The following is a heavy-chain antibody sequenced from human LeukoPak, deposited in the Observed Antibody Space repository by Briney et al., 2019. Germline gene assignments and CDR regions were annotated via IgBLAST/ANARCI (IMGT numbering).Heavy chain of an antibody. J-gene: IGHJ3*02. V-gene: IGHV5-51*01. D-gene: IGHD3-10*01. CDR3: ARHRGPVWFGELFDAFDI. Sequence: GESLKISCKGSGYSFTSYWIGWVRQMPGNGLEWMGIIYPGDSDTRYSPSFQGQVTISTDKSISTAYLQWSSLKASDTAMYYCARHRGPVWFGELFDAFDIWGQGTMVTVSS. CDR2: IYPGDSDT. CDR1: GYSFTSYW.